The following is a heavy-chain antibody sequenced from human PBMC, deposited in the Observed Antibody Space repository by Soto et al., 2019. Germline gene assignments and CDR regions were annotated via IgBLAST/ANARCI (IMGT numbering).Heavy chain of an antibody. D-gene: IGHD2-2*02. J-gene: IGHJ6*02. CDR2: ISAYNGNT. Sequence: SSVKVSCKASGYTFTSYGISWVRQAPGQGLEWMGWISAYNGNTNYAQKLQGRVTMTTDTSTSTAYMDLSSLRSEDTAVYYCASNCSSTRCYTGTWGYYYYYGMDVWGQGTTVTVSS. CDR1: GYTFTSYG. V-gene: IGHV1-18*01. CDR3: ASNCSSTRCYTGTWGYYYYYGMDV.